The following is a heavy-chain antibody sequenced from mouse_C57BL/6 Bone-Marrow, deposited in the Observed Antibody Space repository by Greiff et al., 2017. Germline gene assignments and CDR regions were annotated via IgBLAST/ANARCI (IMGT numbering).Heavy chain of an antibody. CDR3: ARCRYSKNAMDY. CDR1: GYTFTSSW. D-gene: IGHD2-5*01. CDR2: IDPSDSYA. Sequence: VQLQQPGAALVMPGASVKLSCKASGYTFTSSWMHWVKQRPGQGLEWIGEIDPSDSYANYNQKFKGKSTLTVDKSSSTAYMQLSSLTSENSAVYYCARCRYSKNAMDYWGQGTSVTGSS. J-gene: IGHJ4*01. V-gene: IGHV1-69*01.